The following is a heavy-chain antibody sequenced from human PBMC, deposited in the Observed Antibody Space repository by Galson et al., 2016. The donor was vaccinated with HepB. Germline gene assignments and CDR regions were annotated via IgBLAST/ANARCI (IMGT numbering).Heavy chain of an antibody. CDR3: ARDQWASGMDV. Sequence: LRLSCAVSGFTFSTYAMHWVRQSPGKGLEWVAVISHDGSNKFYADSVKSRFTISRDSSKNTLFLQMNSLRAEDTAIFYCARDQWASGMDVWGQGTTVTVS. D-gene: IGHD1-26*01. CDR1: GFTFSTYA. CDR2: ISHDGSNK. J-gene: IGHJ6*02. V-gene: IGHV3-30-3*01.